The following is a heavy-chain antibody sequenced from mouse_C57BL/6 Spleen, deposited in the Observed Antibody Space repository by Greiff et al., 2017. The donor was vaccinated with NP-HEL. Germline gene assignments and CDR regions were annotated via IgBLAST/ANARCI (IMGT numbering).Heavy chain of an antibody. Sequence: EVQLVESGGGLVKPGGSLKLSCAASGFTFSDYGMHWVRQAPEKGLEWVAYISSGSSTIYYADTVKGRFTISRDNAKNTRFLQMTRLRSEDTAMYYCARQRDYGSREAADWGQGTLVTVSA. J-gene: IGHJ3*01. CDR1: GFTFSDYG. V-gene: IGHV5-17*01. D-gene: IGHD1-1*01. CDR3: ARQRDYGSREAAD. CDR2: ISSGSSTI.